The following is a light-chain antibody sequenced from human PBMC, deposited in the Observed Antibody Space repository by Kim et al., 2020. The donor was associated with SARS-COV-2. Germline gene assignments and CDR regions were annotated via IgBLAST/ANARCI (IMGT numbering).Light chain of an antibody. J-gene: IGKJ4*01. CDR2: DAS. V-gene: IGKV3-11*01. Sequence: EVILTQSPATLSLSPGERATLSCRASQNVDIYLAWYQQKPGQAPRLLIYDASNRATGIPARFSGSGSGTEFTLTISSLEPEDFAVYYCQQRRNWPPLTFGGGTKLEI. CDR3: QQRRNWPPLT. CDR1: QNVDIY.